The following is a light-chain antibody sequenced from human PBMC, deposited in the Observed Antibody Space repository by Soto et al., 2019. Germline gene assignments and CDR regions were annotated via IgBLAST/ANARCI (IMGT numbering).Light chain of an antibody. CDR1: RDVGSD. CDR3: LEAYSDSWT. J-gene: IGKJ1*01. V-gene: IGKV1-6*01. Sequence: NKITHSPLSLSSSVGEKMIITCRASRDVGSDVSWYQQKPGQAPKLVIYAASNLYTGVPSRFSGRRSGTEFTLTISCLQPEEFARYYCLEAYSDSWTFPQGGNVDIK. CDR2: AAS.